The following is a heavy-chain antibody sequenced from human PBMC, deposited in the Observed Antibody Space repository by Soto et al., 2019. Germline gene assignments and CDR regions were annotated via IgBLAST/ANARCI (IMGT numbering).Heavy chain of an antibody. CDR2: ISATGDTT. Sequence: EVQLLESGGGLVQPGGSLRLSCAASGFTFNDFAINWVRHTPGKGLEWVSVISATGDTTYNADSVKGRFTISRDHSKNTAYLQMNSLRVEDPALYYCAGGVMYGGSFQDWGQGTLVTVS. D-gene: IGHD1-26*01. J-gene: IGHJ4*02. CDR1: GFTFNDFA. CDR3: AGGVMYGGSFQD. V-gene: IGHV3-23*01.